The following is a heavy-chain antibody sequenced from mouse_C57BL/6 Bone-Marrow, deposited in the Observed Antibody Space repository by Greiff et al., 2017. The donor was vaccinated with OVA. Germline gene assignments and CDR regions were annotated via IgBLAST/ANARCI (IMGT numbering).Heavy chain of an antibody. Sequence: VQLQQPGAELVMPGASVKLSCKASGYTFTSYWMHWVKQRPGQGLEWIGEIDPSDSYTNYNQKFKGKSTLTVDKSSSTAYMQLSSLTSEDSAVYYCARAYYYGSSAYWGQGTLVTVSA. CDR3: ARAYYYGSSAY. J-gene: IGHJ3*01. V-gene: IGHV1-69*01. CDR1: GYTFTSYW. CDR2: IDPSDSYT. D-gene: IGHD1-1*01.